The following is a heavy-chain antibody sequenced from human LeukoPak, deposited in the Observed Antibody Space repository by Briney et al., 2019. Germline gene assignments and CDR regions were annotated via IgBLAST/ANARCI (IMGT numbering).Heavy chain of an antibody. Sequence: PGGSLRLSCAASGFTFGSSAMHWVRQGPGKGLEWVAYIAHHGNNKYYADSVKGRFTISRDNSKSTLYLQMNSLRVDDTAVYYCAKEGSWSCNDWGQGTLVTVSS. CDR3: AKEGSWSCND. D-gene: IGHD2-8*02. V-gene: IGHV3-30*02. CDR2: IAHHGNNK. CDR1: GFTFGSSA. J-gene: IGHJ4*02.